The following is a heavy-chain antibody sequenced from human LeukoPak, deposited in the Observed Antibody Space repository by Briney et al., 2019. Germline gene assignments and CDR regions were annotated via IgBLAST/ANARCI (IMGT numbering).Heavy chain of an antibody. CDR3: ARGGLSSGWYSSPVDY. J-gene: IGHJ4*02. Sequence: PGRSLRLSCAASGFTFSSYAMHWVRQAPGKGLEWVAVISYDGSNKYYADSVKGRFTISRDNSKNTLYLQMNSLRAEDTAVYYCARGGLSSGWYSSPVDYWGQGTLVTVSS. CDR1: GFTFSSYA. D-gene: IGHD6-19*01. V-gene: IGHV3-30-3*01. CDR2: ISYDGSNK.